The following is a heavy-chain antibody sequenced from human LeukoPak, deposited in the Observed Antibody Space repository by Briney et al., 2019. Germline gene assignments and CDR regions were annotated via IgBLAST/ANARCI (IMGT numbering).Heavy chain of an antibody. CDR2: IYYSGST. V-gene: IGHV4-39*01. CDR1: GGSISSSSYY. D-gene: IGHD3-10*01. CDR3: ARQTYGSGRDRTFDY. J-gene: IGHJ4*02. Sequence: SETLSLTCTVSGGSISSSSYYWGWIRQPPGKGLEWIGSIYYSGSTYYNPSLKSRVTISVDTSKNQFSLKLSSVTAADTAVYYRARQTYGSGRDRTFDYWGQGTLVTVS.